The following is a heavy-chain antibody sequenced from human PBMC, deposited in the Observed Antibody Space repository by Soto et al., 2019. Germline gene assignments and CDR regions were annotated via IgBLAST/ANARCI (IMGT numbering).Heavy chain of an antibody. J-gene: IGHJ5*02. D-gene: IGHD2-2*01. CDR1: GLSVSSSD. CDR2: IYSGGST. Sequence: EVHLVETGGGLIQPGGSLRLSCAASGLSVSSSDMSWVRQASGKGLEWVSVIYSGGSTHDADSVKGRFTISRDNSKNTVHLQMNSLRVDDTAVYYCASSRNEDCSSTSCYFPEEMGGWFDPWGQGTLVTVSS. V-gene: IGHV3-53*02. CDR3: ASSRNEDCSSTSCYFPEEMGGWFDP.